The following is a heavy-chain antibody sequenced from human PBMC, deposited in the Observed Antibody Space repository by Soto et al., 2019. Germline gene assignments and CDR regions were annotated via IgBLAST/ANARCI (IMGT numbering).Heavy chain of an antibody. CDR3: ARWTYYYDSSGYHYIYYFDY. V-gene: IGHV3-48*01. J-gene: IGHJ4*02. CDR1: GFTFTTYN. CDR2: ISSSSTTI. D-gene: IGHD3-22*01. Sequence: GGSLRLSCAASGFTFTTYNMNWVRQAPGKGLEWVSYISSSSTTIYYADSVKGRFTISRDNVKNSLYLQMNSLRAEDTAVYYCARWTYYYDSSGYHYIYYFDYWGQGTLVTVSS.